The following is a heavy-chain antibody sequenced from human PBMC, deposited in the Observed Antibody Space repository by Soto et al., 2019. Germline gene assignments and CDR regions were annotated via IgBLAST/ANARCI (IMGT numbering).Heavy chain of an antibody. V-gene: IGHV3-23*01. CDR2: SSGSGGST. D-gene: IGHD2-15*01. CDR1: GFTFSNYA. CDR3: AKGMQIKSLVVVVAATWYYFDY. Sequence: EVQLLESGGGLVQPGGSLRLSCAASGFTFSNYAMSWVRQAPGKGLEWVSVSSGSGGSTYYADSVKGRFIISRDNSKNTLYLQMNSLGAEDTAVYYCAKGMQIKSLVVVVAATWYYFDYCGQGTLVTVSS. J-gene: IGHJ4*02.